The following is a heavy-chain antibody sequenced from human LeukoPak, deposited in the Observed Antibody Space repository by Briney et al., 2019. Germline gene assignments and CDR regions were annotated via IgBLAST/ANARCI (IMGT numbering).Heavy chain of an antibody. Sequence: GGSLRLSCAASGFRFSSYEMNWVRQAPGKGLEWVSYISSSGSSIYYADSVKGRFTISRDNSKNTLYLQMNSLRAEDTAVYYCASYGGNSVGDAFDIWGQGTMVTVSS. CDR3: ASYGGNSVGDAFDI. CDR1: GFRFSSYE. J-gene: IGHJ3*02. CDR2: ISSSGSSI. D-gene: IGHD4-23*01. V-gene: IGHV3-48*03.